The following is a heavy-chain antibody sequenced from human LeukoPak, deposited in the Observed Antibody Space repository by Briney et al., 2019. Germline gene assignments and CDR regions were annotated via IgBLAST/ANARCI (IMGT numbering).Heavy chain of an antibody. CDR2: IYPGDSDT. Sequence: GESLKISCKGSGYSFTSYWIGWVRQMPGKGLEWMGIIYPGDSDTRYSPSFQGQVTISADKSISTAYLQWSSLKASDTAMYYCASPIVVVPAAITDLGAFDIWGQGTMVTVSS. D-gene: IGHD2-2*01. V-gene: IGHV5-51*01. J-gene: IGHJ3*02. CDR1: GYSFTSYW. CDR3: ASPIVVVPAAITDLGAFDI.